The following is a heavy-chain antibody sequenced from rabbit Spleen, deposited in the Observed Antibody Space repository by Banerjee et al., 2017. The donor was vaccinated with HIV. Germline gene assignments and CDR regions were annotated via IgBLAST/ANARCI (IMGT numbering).Heavy chain of an antibody. CDR1: GFSFSGGYY. V-gene: IGHV1S40*01. Sequence: QSLEESGGRLVKPDETLTLTCTASGFSFSGGYYMCWVRQAPGKGLEWIACIYGSNNDYTYYASWAKGRFTISKTSSTTVTLQMTSLTAADTATYFCAREIWGGGDDFYLTLWGPGTLVTFS. CDR3: AREIWGGGDDFYLTL. J-gene: IGHJ4*01. D-gene: IGHD3-1*01. CDR2: IYGSNNDYT.